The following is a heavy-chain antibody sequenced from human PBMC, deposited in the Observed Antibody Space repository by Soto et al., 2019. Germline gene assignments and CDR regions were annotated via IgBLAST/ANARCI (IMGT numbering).Heavy chain of an antibody. CDR2: ISGNGGIT. V-gene: IGHV3-64D*06. CDR3: VKGGYSYGYSAFDI. CDR1: GFIFSSYT. J-gene: IGHJ3*02. D-gene: IGHD5-18*01. Sequence: GGSLSLTCSASGFIFSSYTIYSVRQAQGRRLEYVSAISGNGGITYYADSVKGRFTISRDNSKKTLYLQTTSLRAEDTAVYYCVKGGYSYGYSAFDIWGQGTMVTVSS.